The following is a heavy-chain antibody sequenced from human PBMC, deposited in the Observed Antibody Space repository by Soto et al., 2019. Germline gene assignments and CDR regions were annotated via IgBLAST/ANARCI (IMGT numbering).Heavy chain of an antibody. CDR3: ARVGGGRRWSRIQNNWFDP. V-gene: IGHV3-30-3*01. J-gene: IGHJ5*02. Sequence: GGSLRLSCAASGFTFSSYAMHWVRQAPGKGLGWVAVISYDGSNKYYADSVKGRFTISRDNSKNTLYLQMNSLRAEETAVYYCARVGGGRRWSRIQNNWFDPWGQGTLVTVSS. CDR2: ISYDGSNK. CDR1: GFTFSSYA. D-gene: IGHD5-18*01.